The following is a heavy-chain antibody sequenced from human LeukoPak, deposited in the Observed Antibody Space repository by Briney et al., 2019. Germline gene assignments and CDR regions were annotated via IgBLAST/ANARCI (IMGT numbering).Heavy chain of an antibody. CDR3: ARDHIWWYQPIYYYYYGMDV. CDR1: GFTFAGYT. Sequence: QPGGSLRLSCAASGFTFAGYTMHWVRQAPGKGLEWATLITYDGSTKYYADSVKGRFTISRDNAKNSLYLQMNSLRAEDTAVYYCARDHIWWYQPIYYYYYGMDVWGQGTTVTVSS. D-gene: IGHD2-15*01. CDR2: ITYDGSTK. V-gene: IGHV3-30*04. J-gene: IGHJ6*02.